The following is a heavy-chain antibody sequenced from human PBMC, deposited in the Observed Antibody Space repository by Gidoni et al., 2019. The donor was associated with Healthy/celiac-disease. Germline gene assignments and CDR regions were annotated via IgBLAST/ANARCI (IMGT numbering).Heavy chain of an antibody. CDR1: GGSISSYY. J-gene: IGHJ5*02. CDR3: ARYNWNDGGCLDP. Sequence: QVQLQESGPGLVKPSETLSLTCTVSGGSISSYYWSWIRQPPGKGLEWIGYIYYSGSTNYNPSLKSRVTISVDTSKNQFSLKLSSVTAADTAVYYCARYNWNDGGCLDPWGQGTLVTVSS. CDR2: IYYSGST. V-gene: IGHV4-59*01. D-gene: IGHD1-1*01.